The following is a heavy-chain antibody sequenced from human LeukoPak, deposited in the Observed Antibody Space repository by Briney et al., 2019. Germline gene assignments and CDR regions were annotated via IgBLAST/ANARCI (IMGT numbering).Heavy chain of an antibody. CDR2: ISYDGSNK. D-gene: IGHD4-23*01. J-gene: IGHJ2*01. V-gene: IGHV3-30*03. CDR3: ARKTTVAGINWYFDL. Sequence: GRSLRLSCAASGFSFSDSGMHWVRQAPGKGLEWVAVISYDGSNKYYADSVKGRFTISRDNSKNTLYLQMNSLRAEDTAVYYCARKTTVAGINWYFDLWGRGTLVTVSS. CDR1: GFSFSDSG.